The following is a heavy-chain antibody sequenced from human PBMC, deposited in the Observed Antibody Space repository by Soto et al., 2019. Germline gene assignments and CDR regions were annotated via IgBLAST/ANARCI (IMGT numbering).Heavy chain of an antibody. V-gene: IGHV1-69*01. D-gene: IGHD3-16*01. CDR2: IIPIFGTT. J-gene: IGHJ4*02. CDR3: GRQVWGASIRRFDY. Sequence: QVQLVQSGAEVKKPGSSVKVSCKASGGTFNNYSFSWVRQAPGQGLEWMGGIIPIFGTTNYAQKFQGRVTITADESTGTDYMELSRRISDKAAFYYCGRQVWGASIRRFDYWGQGTMVTVSS. CDR1: GGTFNNYS.